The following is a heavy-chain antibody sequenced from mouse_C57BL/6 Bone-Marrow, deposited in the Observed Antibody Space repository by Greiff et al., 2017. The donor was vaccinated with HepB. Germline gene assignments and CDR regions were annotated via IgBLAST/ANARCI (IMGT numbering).Heavy chain of an antibody. CDR1: GYTFTEYT. V-gene: IGHV1-62-2*01. J-gene: IGHJ2*01. Sequence: QVQLQQSGAELVKPGASVKLSCKASGYTFTEYTIHWVKQRSGQGLEWIGRFYPGSGSIKYNEKFKDKATLTADKSSSTVYMELSRLTSEDSAVYFCARHEFSDYYGSSYYFDYWGQGTTLTVSS. CDR2: FYPGSGSI. D-gene: IGHD1-1*01. CDR3: ARHEFSDYYGSSYYFDY.